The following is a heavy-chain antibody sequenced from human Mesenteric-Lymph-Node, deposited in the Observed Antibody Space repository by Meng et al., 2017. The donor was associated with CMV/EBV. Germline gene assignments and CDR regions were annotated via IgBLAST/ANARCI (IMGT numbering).Heavy chain of an antibody. CDR2: INPSGGST. D-gene: IGHD6-6*01. CDR1: GYTFTTYY. Sequence: ASVKVSCKASGYTFTTYYIHWVRQAPGQGLEWMGIINPSGGSTSYAQKFQGRVTMTRDTSTSTVYMELSSLRSEDTAVYYCARDLPESSSFYYYYGMDVWGQGTTVTVSS. J-gene: IGHJ6*02. CDR3: ARDLPESSSFYYYYGMDV. V-gene: IGHV1-46*01.